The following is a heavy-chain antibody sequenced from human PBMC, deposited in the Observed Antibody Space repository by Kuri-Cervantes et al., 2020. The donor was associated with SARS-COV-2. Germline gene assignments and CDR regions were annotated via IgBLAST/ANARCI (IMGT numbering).Heavy chain of an antibody. V-gene: IGHV1-69*04. CDR3: ARASVSYYDILTGYYGTKNSPFDP. J-gene: IGHJ5*02. Sequence: SVKVSCKASGGTFSSYAISWVRQAPGQGLEWMGRIIPILGIANYAQKFQGRVTITADKSTSTAYMELSSLRSEDTAVYYCARASVSYYDILTGYYGTKNSPFDPWGQGTLVTVS. D-gene: IGHD3-9*01. CDR1: GGTFSSYA. CDR2: IIPILGIA.